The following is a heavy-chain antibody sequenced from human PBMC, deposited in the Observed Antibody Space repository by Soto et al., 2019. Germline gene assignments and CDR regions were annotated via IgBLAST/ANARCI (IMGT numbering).Heavy chain of an antibody. J-gene: IGHJ5*02. Sequence: QLQLQESGPGLVKPSETLYLTCTVSGGSISSSSYYWGWIRQPPGKGLEWIGSIYYSGSTYYNPSLKSRVTISVDTSKNQFSLKLSSVTAADTAVYYCARPFRCSSTSCYARWGRGGWFDPWGQGTLVTVSS. V-gene: IGHV4-39*01. D-gene: IGHD2-2*01. CDR2: IYYSGST. CDR3: ARPFRCSSTSCYARWGRGGWFDP. CDR1: GGSISSSSYY.